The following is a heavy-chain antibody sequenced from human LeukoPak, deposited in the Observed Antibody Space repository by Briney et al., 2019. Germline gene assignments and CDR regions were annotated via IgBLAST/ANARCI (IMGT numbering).Heavy chain of an antibody. Sequence: GGSLRLSCAASGFTFSSYGMHWVRQAPGKGLEWVANIKQDGSEKYYVDSVKGRFTISRDNAKNSLYLQMNSLRAEDTAVYYCANWGNYFDYWGQGTLVTVSS. CDR2: IKQDGSEK. J-gene: IGHJ4*02. CDR3: ANWGNYFDY. D-gene: IGHD7-27*01. CDR1: GFTFSSYG. V-gene: IGHV3-7*03.